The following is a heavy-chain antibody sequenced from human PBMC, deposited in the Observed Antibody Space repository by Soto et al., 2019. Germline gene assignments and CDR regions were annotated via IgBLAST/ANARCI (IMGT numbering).Heavy chain of an antibody. CDR1: GGTFSSYT. Sequence: SVKVSCKAPGGTFSSYTISWVRQAPGQGLEWMGRIIPILGIANYAQKFQGRVTITADKSTSTAYMELSSLRSEDTAVYYCARDSFYCSGGSCYLGYWGQGTLVTVSS. CDR3: ARDSFYCSGGSCYLGY. D-gene: IGHD2-15*01. V-gene: IGHV1-69*04. J-gene: IGHJ4*02. CDR2: IIPILGIA.